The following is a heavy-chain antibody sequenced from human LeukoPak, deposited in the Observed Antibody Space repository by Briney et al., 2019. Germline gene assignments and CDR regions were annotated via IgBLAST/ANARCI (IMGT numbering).Heavy chain of an antibody. CDR1: GYSFTNYW. Sequence: GESLKISCKGSGYSFTNYWIHWVRQMPGKGLELMGIIYPGDSDTRYSPSFQGQVTISADKSISTAYLQWSSLKASDTAMYYCARGRTTRLSDAFDIWGQGTMVTVSS. CDR2: IYPGDSDT. CDR3: ARGRTTRLSDAFDI. J-gene: IGHJ3*02. V-gene: IGHV5-51*01. D-gene: IGHD1-14*01.